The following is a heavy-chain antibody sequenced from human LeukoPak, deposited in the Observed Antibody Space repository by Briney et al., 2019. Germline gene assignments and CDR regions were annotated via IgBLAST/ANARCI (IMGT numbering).Heavy chain of an antibody. D-gene: IGHD5-12*01. Sequence: ASVKVSCKASGYTFTGYYMHWVRQAPGQGLEWMGWISAYNGNTNYAQKLQGRVTMTTDTSTSTAYMELRSLRSDDTAVYYCARVGIVATIPAFDYWGQGTLVTVSS. V-gene: IGHV1-18*04. CDR1: GYTFTGYY. J-gene: IGHJ4*02. CDR3: ARVGIVATIPAFDY. CDR2: ISAYNGNT.